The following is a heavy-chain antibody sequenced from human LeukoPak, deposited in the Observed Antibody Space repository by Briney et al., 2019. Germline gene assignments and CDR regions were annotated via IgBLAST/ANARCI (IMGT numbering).Heavy chain of an antibody. J-gene: IGHJ4*02. D-gene: IGHD3-16*01. Sequence: PSETLSLTCAVSGYSISSGYYWGWIRQPPGKGLVWIGSIYHSGSTYYNPSLKSRVTISVDTSKNQFSLKLSSVTAADTAVYYCVHWGSPNFDYWGQGTLVTVSS. CDR1: GYSISSGYY. V-gene: IGHV4-38-2*01. CDR2: IYHSGST. CDR3: VHWGSPNFDY.